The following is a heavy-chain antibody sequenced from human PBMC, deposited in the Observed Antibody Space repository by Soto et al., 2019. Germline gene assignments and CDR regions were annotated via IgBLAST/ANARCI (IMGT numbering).Heavy chain of an antibody. J-gene: IGHJ4*02. CDR2: ISDRPTGHT. Sequence: GGSLRLSCVASGFTFSHYTLNWVRRAPGKGLEWVSAISDRPTGHTHYAESVRGRFTISRDDSRDTVFLQMDSLRAEDTAVYYCTTRMTAHFDYWGQGVLVTVSS. CDR3: TTRMTAHFDY. CDR1: GFTFSHYT. V-gene: IGHV3-23*01. D-gene: IGHD2-21*02.